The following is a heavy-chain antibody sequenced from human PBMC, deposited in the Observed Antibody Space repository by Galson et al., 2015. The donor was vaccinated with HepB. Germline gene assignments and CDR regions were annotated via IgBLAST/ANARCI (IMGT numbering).Heavy chain of an antibody. CDR2: ISTNTGNP. V-gene: IGHV7-4-1*02. Sequence: SVKVSCKASGYTFTTCAMNWVRQAPGQGLEWMGWISTNTGNPGYAQGFTGRFVFSLDTSVSTTYLQITSLKAEDTAVYYCARDFPFGSGWEFDYWGQGTLVTVSP. CDR1: GYTFTTCA. J-gene: IGHJ4*02. D-gene: IGHD6-19*01. CDR3: ARDFPFGSGWEFDY.